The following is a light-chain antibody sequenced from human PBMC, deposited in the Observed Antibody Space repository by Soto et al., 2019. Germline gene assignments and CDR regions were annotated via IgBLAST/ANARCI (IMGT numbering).Light chain of an antibody. CDR3: QQYGSSPGS. J-gene: IGKJ1*01. V-gene: IGKV3-20*01. CDR1: QSVSSSY. CDR2: GAS. Sequence: EIVLTQSPGTLSLSPGERATLSCRASQSVSSSYLAWYKQKPGQAPRLLIYGASSRATGIPDRFSGSVSGTDFTLTISRLETEYFAVYYCQQYGSSPGSLGQRTKVDIK.